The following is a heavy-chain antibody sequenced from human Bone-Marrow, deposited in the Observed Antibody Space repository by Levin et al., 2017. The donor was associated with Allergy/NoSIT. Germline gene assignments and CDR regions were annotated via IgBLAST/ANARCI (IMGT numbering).Heavy chain of an antibody. Sequence: PSETLSLTCAISGDSVSNNSATWTWIRQSPSRGLEWLGRTYYRSKWYNDYAVSVKSRITINPDTSKNQFSLQLNSVTPEDTAVYYCASRMRTGANAFDFWGQGTMVTVSS. J-gene: IGHJ3*01. CDR1: GDSVSNNSAT. CDR3: ASRMRTGANAFDF. D-gene: IGHD2-8*02. CDR2: TYYRSKWYN. V-gene: IGHV6-1*01.